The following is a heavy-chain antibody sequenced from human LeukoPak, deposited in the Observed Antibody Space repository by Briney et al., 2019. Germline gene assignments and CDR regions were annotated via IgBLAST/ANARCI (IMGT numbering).Heavy chain of an antibody. CDR3: ARAAAAAGPNYYFDY. CDR1: GGTFSSYA. V-gene: IGHV1-69*05. CDR2: IIPIFGTA. Sequence: SVKVSCKASGGTFSSYAISWVRQAPGQGLEWMGRIIPIFGTANYAQKFQGRVTITTDESTSTPYMELSSLRSEDTAVYYCARAAAAAGPNYYFDYWGQGTLVTVSS. D-gene: IGHD6-13*01. J-gene: IGHJ4*02.